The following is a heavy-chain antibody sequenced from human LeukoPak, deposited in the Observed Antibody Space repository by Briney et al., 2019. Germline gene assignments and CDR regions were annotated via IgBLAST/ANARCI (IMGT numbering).Heavy chain of an antibody. CDR1: GFTFSSYG. CDR2: IWYDGSNR. Sequence: GRSLRLSCAASGFTFSSYGMHWVRQAPGKGLEWVAVIWYDGSNRYYADSVKGRFTISRDNSKNTLYLQMNSLRAEDTAVYYCPKGPRDSSGWNYLDYWGQGTLVTVSS. CDR3: PKGPRDSSGWNYLDY. V-gene: IGHV3-33*06. D-gene: IGHD6-19*01. J-gene: IGHJ4*02.